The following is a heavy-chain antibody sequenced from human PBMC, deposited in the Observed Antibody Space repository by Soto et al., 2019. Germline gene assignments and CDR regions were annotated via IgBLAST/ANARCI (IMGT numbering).Heavy chain of an antibody. J-gene: IGHJ3*02. CDR3: ARELDIVVVPAASPAGDAFDI. CDR1: GYTFTSYY. CDR2: INPSGGST. Sequence: ASVKVSCKASGYTFTSYYMHWVRQAPGQGLEWMGIINPSGGSTSYAQKFQGRVTMTRDTSTSTVYMELSSLRSEDTAVYYCARELDIVVVPAASPAGDAFDIWGQGTMVTVSS. V-gene: IGHV1-46*01. D-gene: IGHD2-2*03.